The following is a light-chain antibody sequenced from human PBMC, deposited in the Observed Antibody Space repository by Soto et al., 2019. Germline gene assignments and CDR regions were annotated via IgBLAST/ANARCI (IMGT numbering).Light chain of an antibody. CDR1: QSVNSN. J-gene: IGKJ1*01. CDR3: QHYNSYSEA. CDR2: DAS. V-gene: IGKV3D-15*01. Sequence: ETVRTQSPATLSVSPGERATLSCRASQSVNSNLAWYQQKPGQAPRLLIYDASNRATGIPARFSGSGSGTEFTLTISSLQPDDFATYYCQHYNSYSEAFGQGTKVDI.